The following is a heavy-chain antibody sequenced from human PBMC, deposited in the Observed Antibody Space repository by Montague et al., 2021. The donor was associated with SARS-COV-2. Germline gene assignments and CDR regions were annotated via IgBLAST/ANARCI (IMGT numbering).Heavy chain of an antibody. V-gene: IGHV4-59*01. CDR1: GGSISSYY. Sequence: SETLSLTCTVSGGSISSYYWSWIRQPPGKGLEWIWYIYYSGSTNYNPSLKSRVTISVDTSKNQFSLKLSSVTAANTAVYYCARLKGSGWNYYFDYWGQGTLVTVSS. D-gene: IGHD6-19*01. J-gene: IGHJ4*02. CDR3: ARLKGSGWNYYFDY. CDR2: IYYSGST.